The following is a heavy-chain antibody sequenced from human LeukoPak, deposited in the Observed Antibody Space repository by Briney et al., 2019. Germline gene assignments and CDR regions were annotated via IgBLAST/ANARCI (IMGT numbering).Heavy chain of an antibody. V-gene: IGHV3-23*01. CDR1: GFTFYMYA. J-gene: IGHJ4*02. CDR2: MCGTAGCT. Sequence: PGGSLTLSCQASGFTFYMYAMSWVRQAPGKGLEWVASMCGTAGCTFYPDSMKGRFTISRDNSKNILYLQMNSLRAEDTAMYYCAKDRPNFHDSSGHCYRRGGDYWGQGTLVTVSS. D-gene: IGHD3-22*01. CDR3: AKDRPNFHDSSGHCYRRGGDY.